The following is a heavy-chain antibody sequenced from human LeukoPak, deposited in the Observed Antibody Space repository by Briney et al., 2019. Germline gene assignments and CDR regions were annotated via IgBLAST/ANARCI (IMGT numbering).Heavy chain of an antibody. CDR3: AKSAEVYSSASSGDC. CDR2: INPNSGGT. Sequence: GASVKVSCKASGYTFTGYYMHWVRQAPGQGLEWMGWINPNSGGTNYAQKFQGRVTMTRDTSISTAYMELSRLRSDDTAVYYCAKSAEVYSSASSGDCWGQGTLVTVSS. D-gene: IGHD6-19*01. J-gene: IGHJ4*02. V-gene: IGHV1-2*02. CDR1: GYTFTGYY.